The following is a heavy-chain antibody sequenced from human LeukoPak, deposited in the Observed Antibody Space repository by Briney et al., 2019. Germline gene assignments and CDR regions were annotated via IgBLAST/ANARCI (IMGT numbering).Heavy chain of an antibody. D-gene: IGHD3-10*01. CDR3: AREIYGSGSYYNGVPNWFDP. V-gene: IGHV1-18*01. J-gene: IGHJ5*02. Sequence: ASVKVSCKASGYTFTSYGISWVRQAPGQGLEWMGWISAYNGNTNYAQKLQGRVTMTTDTSTSTAYMELRSLRSDDTAVYYCAREIYGSGSYYNGVPNWFDPWGQGTLVTVSS. CDR2: ISAYNGNT. CDR1: GYTFTSYG.